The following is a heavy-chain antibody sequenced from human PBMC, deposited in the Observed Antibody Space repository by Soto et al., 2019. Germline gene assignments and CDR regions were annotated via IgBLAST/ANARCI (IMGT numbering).Heavy chain of an antibody. J-gene: IGHJ3*02. CDR1: GYSFTSCW. CDR2: IYPGDSDT. D-gene: IGHD3-3*01. CDR3: ERRVVIMTTNDAVDI. V-gene: IGHV5-51*01. Sequence: RGESLKISCKGSGYSFTSCWIGWVRQMPGKGLEWMGIIYPGDSDTRYSPSFQGQFTISADKSISTAYLQWSSLKASDTAMYYCERRVVIMTTNDAVDIWGQGTMVTVSS.